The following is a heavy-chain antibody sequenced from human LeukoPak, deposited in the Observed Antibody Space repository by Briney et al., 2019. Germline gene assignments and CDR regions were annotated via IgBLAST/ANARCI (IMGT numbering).Heavy chain of an antibody. CDR3: ARDPDSNYYDSSDYPFDY. J-gene: IGHJ4*02. Sequence: ASVKVSCKASGYTFTSYYMHWVRQAPGQGLEWMGIINPSGGSTSYAQKFQGRVTMTRDMSTSTVYMELSSLRSEDTAVYYCARDPDSNYYDSSDYPFDYWGQGTLVTVSS. D-gene: IGHD3-22*01. CDR2: INPSGGST. V-gene: IGHV1-46*01. CDR1: GYTFTSYY.